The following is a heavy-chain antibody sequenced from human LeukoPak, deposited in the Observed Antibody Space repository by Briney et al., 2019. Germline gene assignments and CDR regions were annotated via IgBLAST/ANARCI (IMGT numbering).Heavy chain of an antibody. CDR2: IYYSGST. V-gene: IGHV4-59*01. CDR3: AREGSGSYWSFDY. J-gene: IGHJ4*02. D-gene: IGHD1-26*01. CDR1: GGSISSYY. Sequence: SETLSLTCTVSGGSISSYYWSWIRQPPGKGLGWSGYIYYSGSTNYNPSLKSRVTISVDTSKNQFSLKLSSVTAADTAVYYCAREGSGSYWSFDYWGQGTLVTVSS.